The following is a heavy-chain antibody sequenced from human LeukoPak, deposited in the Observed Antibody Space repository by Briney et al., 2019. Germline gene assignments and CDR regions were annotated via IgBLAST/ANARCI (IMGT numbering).Heavy chain of an antibody. J-gene: IGHJ4*02. CDR1: GFTFNNYG. CDR2: ISFDGRDK. Sequence: HAGGSLRLSCAASGFTFNNYGVHWVRQSPGKGLEWVALISFDGRDKQYADSVEGRFTISKDNSKNTLYLQMNSLSGDDTSMYFCARAYGGLIDYWGQGTLVTVSS. CDR3: ARAYGGLIDY. V-gene: IGHV3-30*03. D-gene: IGHD3-16*01.